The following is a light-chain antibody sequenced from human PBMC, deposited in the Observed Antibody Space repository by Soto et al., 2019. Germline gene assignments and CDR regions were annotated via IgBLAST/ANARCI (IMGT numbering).Light chain of an antibody. Sequence: LTQPASVSGSPGQSIAISCTGTSSDVGGYNYVSWYQQHPGKAPKLLINDVSNRPSGVSSRFSGSKSGNTASLTISGLQAEDEADYYCSSYTISSTYVFGTGTKVTVL. V-gene: IGLV2-14*01. CDR2: DVS. CDR3: SSYTISSTYV. CDR1: SSDVGGYNY. J-gene: IGLJ1*01.